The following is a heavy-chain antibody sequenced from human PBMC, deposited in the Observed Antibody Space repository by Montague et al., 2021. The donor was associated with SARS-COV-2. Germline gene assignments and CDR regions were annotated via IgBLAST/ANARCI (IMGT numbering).Heavy chain of an antibody. CDR1: GFSLSTSGMC. Sequence: PALVKPTQTLTLTCTFSGFSLSTSGMCVSWIRQPPGKALEWLARIDWDDDKYYSTSLKTRPTISKDTSKNQVVLTMTNMDPVDTATYYCARDYRGVITDYWGQGTLVTVSS. J-gene: IGHJ4*02. CDR3: ARDYRGVITDY. V-gene: IGHV2-70*11. D-gene: IGHD3-10*01. CDR2: IDWDDDK.